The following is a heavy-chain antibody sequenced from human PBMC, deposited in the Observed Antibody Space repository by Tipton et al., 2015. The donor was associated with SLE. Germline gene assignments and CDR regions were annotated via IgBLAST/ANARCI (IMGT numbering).Heavy chain of an antibody. Sequence: GSLRLSCAASDFSFRNYAMTWVRQAPGKGPEWVSTIVPTGSNTYYADSVPGRFISSRDNSKNTLFLQMNSLRADDTAPYYCTTRPGFYYFDYWGQGTLVAVSS. CDR1: DFSFRNYA. J-gene: IGHJ4*02. CDR3: TTRPGFYYFDY. D-gene: IGHD7-27*01. CDR2: IVPTGSNT. V-gene: IGHV3-23*01.